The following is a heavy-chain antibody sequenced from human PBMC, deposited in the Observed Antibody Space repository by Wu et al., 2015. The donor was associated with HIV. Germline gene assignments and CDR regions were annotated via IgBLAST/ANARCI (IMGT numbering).Heavy chain of an antibody. CDR2: IIPIFGTA. D-gene: IGHD3-22*01. J-gene: IGHJ4*02. Sequence: QVQLVQSGAEVKKPGSSVKVSCKASGGTFSSYAISWVRQAPGQGLEWMGRIIPIFGTANYAQKFQGRVTITADESTSTAYMELSSLRSEDTAVYYCARDSGPGNYYDSSGYGKEYYFDYWGQGTLVTVSS. V-gene: IGHV1-69*13. CDR3: ARDSGPGNYYDSSGYGKEYYFDY. CDR1: GGTFSSYA.